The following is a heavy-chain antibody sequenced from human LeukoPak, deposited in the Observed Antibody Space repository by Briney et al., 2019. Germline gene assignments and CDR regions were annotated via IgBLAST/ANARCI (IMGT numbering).Heavy chain of an antibody. Sequence: ASVKVSCKASGYTFTGYYMHWVRQAPGQGLEWMGWINPNSGGTNYAQKFQGRVTMTRDTSISTAYMELSGLRSDDTAVYYCARVVVAAIGAFDIWGQGTMVTVSS. V-gene: IGHV1-2*02. CDR1: GYTFTGYY. CDR2: INPNSGGT. J-gene: IGHJ3*02. D-gene: IGHD2-15*01. CDR3: ARVVVAAIGAFDI.